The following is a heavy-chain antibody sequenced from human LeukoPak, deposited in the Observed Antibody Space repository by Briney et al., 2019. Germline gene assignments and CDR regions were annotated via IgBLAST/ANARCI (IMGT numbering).Heavy chain of an antibody. V-gene: IGHV3-48*01. J-gene: IGHJ4*02. Sequence: PGGSLRLSCEGSGFSLSAYNMNWVRQAPGKGLESVSYISSSSATIFYADSVKGRFTISRDNAKNSLYLQMNSLRAEDTAVYYCAKDIAVDIVATIGFDYWGQGTLVTVSS. CDR1: GFSLSAYN. D-gene: IGHD5-12*01. CDR2: ISSSSATI. CDR3: AKDIAVDIVATIGFDY.